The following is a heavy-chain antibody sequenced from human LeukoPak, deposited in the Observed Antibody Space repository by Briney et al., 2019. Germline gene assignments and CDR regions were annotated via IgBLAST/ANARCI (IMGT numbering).Heavy chain of an antibody. CDR3: ARHDSSGYYSPSYYFDY. Sequence: PSETLSLTCTVSGGSISSYYWSWIRQPAGKGLEWIGRIYTSGSANYNPSLKSRVTISVDTSKNQFSLKLSSVTAADTAVYYCARHDSSGYYSPSYYFDYWGQGTLVTVSS. J-gene: IGHJ4*02. D-gene: IGHD3-22*01. V-gene: IGHV4-4*07. CDR2: IYTSGSA. CDR1: GGSISSYY.